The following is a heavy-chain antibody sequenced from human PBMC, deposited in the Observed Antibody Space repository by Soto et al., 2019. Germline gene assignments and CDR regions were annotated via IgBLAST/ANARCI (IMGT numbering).Heavy chain of an antibody. V-gene: IGHV3-30-3*01. CDR1: GFTLSRYA. CDR3: ARDREMATINGYFDY. D-gene: IGHD5-12*01. CDR2: ISYDGSNK. J-gene: IGHJ4*02. Sequence: GGALRVPRGGPGFTLSRYAIHWGRQAPGKGLEWVAVISYDGSNKYYADSVKGRFTISRDNSKNTLYLQMNSLRAEDTAVYYCARDREMATINGYFDYWGQGTLVTVSS.